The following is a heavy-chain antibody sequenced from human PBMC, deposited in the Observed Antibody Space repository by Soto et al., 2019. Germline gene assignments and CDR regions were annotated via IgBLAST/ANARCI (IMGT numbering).Heavy chain of an antibody. CDR1: VFTFSSYG. Sequence: VGSLRLSCASSVFTFSSYGMHCVGHSPGKWLEWVAVISYDGSNKYYADSVKGRFTIYRDNSKHTLYLQMNSLRAEDTDVYYRAKGDCSGGSCYLESLSKYGMEGWGQGTTVNVSS. D-gene: IGHD2-15*01. CDR3: AKGDCSGGSCYLESLSKYGMEG. J-gene: IGHJ6*01. CDR2: ISYDGSNK. V-gene: IGHV3-30*18.